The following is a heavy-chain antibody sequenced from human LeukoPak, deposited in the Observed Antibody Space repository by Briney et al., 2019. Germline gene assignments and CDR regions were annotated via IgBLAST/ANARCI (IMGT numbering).Heavy chain of an antibody. D-gene: IGHD6-13*01. Sequence: SETLSLTCSVSGGSINSRPYYWGWIRQPPGKGLEWIGNIYYSGSTYYNPSLKSRVTISVDTSKNQFSLKLSSVTAADTAVYYCADHIAAAGHHYFDYWGQGTLVTVSS. CDR3: ADHIAAAGHHYFDY. V-gene: IGHV4-39*07. CDR1: GGSINSRPYY. CDR2: IYYSGST. J-gene: IGHJ4*02.